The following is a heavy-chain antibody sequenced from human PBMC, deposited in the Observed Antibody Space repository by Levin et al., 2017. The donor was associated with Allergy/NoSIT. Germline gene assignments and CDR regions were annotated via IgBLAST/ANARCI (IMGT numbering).Heavy chain of an antibody. CDR1: GLSLSTSGLG. J-gene: IGHJ4*02. D-gene: IGHD6-6*01. Sequence: SGPTLVKPTQTLTLTCTFSGLSLSTSGLGVGWIRQPPGKALEWLALIYWNNNKYYSPSLKSRLTITKDSSKNQVVLTMTNMDPVDTATYYWAHTGFNSRARPFDYWGQGSMVTVSS. CDR3: AHTGFNSRARPFDY. V-gene: IGHV2-5*01. CDR2: IYWNNNK.